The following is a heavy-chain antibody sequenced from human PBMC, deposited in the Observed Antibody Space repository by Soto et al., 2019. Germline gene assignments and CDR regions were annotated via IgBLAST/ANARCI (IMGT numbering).Heavy chain of an antibody. CDR2: MSHSGGT. Sequence: QVQLQQWGAGLLKPSETLSLTCAVFGGSVNSGNYYWSWIRQPPGKGLEWIGEMSHSGGTHFNPSLKSRVTISVDTPKNQFSRKMSSVTAADTALYYCARVERGTATTVVDAFDIWGPGTMVTVSS. CDR1: GGSVNSGNYY. D-gene: IGHD1-1*01. J-gene: IGHJ3*02. V-gene: IGHV4-34*01. CDR3: ARVERGTATTVVDAFDI.